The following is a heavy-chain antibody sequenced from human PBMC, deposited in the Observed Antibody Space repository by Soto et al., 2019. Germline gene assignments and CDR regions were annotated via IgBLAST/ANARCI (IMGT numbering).Heavy chain of an antibody. D-gene: IGHD2-2*02. CDR1: GCTFSSYA. Sequence: AAGKVSCEASGCTFSSYAISWVRQAPGQGLEWMGGIIPIFGTANYAQKFQGRVTITADESTSTAYMELSSLRSEDTAVYYCARGSYCSSTSCYTPYYYGMDVWGQGTTVTVSS. CDR2: IIPIFGTA. CDR3: ARGSYCSSTSCYTPYYYGMDV. V-gene: IGHV1-69*13. J-gene: IGHJ6*02.